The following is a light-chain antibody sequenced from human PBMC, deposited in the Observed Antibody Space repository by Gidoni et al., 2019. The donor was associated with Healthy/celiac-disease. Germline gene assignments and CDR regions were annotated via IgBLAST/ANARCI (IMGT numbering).Light chain of an antibody. V-gene: IGKV2-28*01. Sequence: DSVRTEAPLSLHVTPGEPASISCRSSQSLLHSNGYNYLDWYLQKPGQSPQLLIYLGSNRASGVPSRFSCSGSGTDFTLKIIRVEAEDVGVYYCMQALQTLWTFGQGTKVEIK. CDR3: MQALQTLWT. CDR1: QSLLHSNGYNY. J-gene: IGKJ1*01. CDR2: LGS.